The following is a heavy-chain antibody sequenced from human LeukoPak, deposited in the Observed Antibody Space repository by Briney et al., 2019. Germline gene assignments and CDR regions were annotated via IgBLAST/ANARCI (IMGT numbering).Heavy chain of an antibody. V-gene: IGHV3-74*01. CDR3: ATDGRSSGWYGFDY. J-gene: IGHJ4*02. CDR1: GSGFTFSSYW. Sequence: GGSLRLSCAASGSGFTFSSYWMHWGRQAPGKGLVWVSRIKSDGSSTDYADSVKGRFTISRDNAKKTLYLQMNSLRAEDTAVYYCATDGRSSGWYGFDYWGQGILVTVSS. D-gene: IGHD6-19*01. CDR2: IKSDGSST.